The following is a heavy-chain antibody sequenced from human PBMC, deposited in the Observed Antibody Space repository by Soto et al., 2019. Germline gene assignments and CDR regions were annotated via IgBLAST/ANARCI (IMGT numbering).Heavy chain of an antibody. D-gene: IGHD6-13*01. Sequence: ASVKVSCKASGGTFSSYAISWVRQAPGQGLEWMGGIIPIFGTANYAQKFQGRVTITADESTSTAYTELSSLRSEDTAVYYCARDWAGAAAAGTGLGAYYGMDVWGQGTTVTVSS. CDR1: GGTFSSYA. CDR2: IIPIFGTA. V-gene: IGHV1-69*13. J-gene: IGHJ6*02. CDR3: ARDWAGAAAAGTGLGAYYGMDV.